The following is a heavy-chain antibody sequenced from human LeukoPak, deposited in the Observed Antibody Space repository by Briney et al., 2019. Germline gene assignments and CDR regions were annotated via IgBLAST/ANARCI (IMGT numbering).Heavy chain of an antibody. CDR3: ARATAGYDILTGYYPNWFDP. CDR2: IYYSGST. V-gene: IGHV4-59*01. CDR1: GGSISSYY. Sequence: SETLSLTCTVSGGSISSYYWSWIRQPPGKGLEWIGYIYYSGSTNYNPSLKSRVTISVDTSKNQFSLKLSSVTAADTAVYYCARATAGYDILTGYYPNWFDPWGQGTLLTVSS. J-gene: IGHJ5*02. D-gene: IGHD3-9*01.